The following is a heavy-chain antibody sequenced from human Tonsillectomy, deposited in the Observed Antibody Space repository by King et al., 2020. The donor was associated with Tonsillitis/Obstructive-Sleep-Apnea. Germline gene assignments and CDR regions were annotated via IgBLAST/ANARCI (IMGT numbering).Heavy chain of an antibody. Sequence: VQLVESGGGVVQPGRSLRLSWSASGFTFSSDAMHWVRQAPGKGLEWVAVISYDGSNKYYADAGKGRFTISRDNSKNTLYLQMNSLRAEDTAVYYCARGPGGDYIWGSYRYISWFDPWGQGTLVTVSS. CDR2: ISYDGSNK. CDR3: ARGPGGDYIWGSYRYISWFDP. J-gene: IGHJ5*02. D-gene: IGHD3-16*02. CDR1: GFTFSSDA. V-gene: IGHV3-30*01.